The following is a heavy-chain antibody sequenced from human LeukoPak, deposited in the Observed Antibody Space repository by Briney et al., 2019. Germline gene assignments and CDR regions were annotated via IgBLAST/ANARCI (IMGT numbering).Heavy chain of an antibody. V-gene: IGHV1-18*04. CDR3: ARGPIVVVPAAIQRRKQQLVSNGNWFDP. CDR1: GYTFTSYG. Sequence: ASVKVSCKASGYTFTSYGISWVRQAPGQGLEWMGWISAYNGNTNYAQRLQGRVTMTTDTSTITAYMELRSLRSDDTAVYYCARGPIVVVPAAIQRRKQQLVSNGNWFDPWGQGTLVTVSS. D-gene: IGHD2-2*01. CDR2: ISAYNGNT. J-gene: IGHJ5*02.